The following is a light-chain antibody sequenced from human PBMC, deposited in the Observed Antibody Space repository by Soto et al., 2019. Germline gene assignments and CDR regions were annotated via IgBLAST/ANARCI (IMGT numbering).Light chain of an antibody. CDR3: QQYNNWPPLT. CDR1: QSVSSN. Sequence: EIVMTQSPATLSVSPGDRATLFCRASQSVSSNLAWYQQKAGQAPRLLIYGTSTRATGIPARFSGSGSGTDFTLTISSLQSEDFAVYYCQQYNNWPPLTFGGGTKVEIK. CDR2: GTS. J-gene: IGKJ4*01. V-gene: IGKV3-15*01.